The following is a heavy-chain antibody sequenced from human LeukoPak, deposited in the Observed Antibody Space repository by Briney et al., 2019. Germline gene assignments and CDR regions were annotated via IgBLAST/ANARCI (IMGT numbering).Heavy chain of an antibody. CDR1: GFTFSSYG. Sequence: GGSLRLSCAASGFTFSSYGMNWVRQAPGKGLEWVSSISSSSSYIYYADSVKGRFTISRDNAKNSLYLQMNSLRAEDTAVYYCARVHDSSGYYYGYWGQGTLVAVSS. CDR3: ARVHDSSGYYYGY. J-gene: IGHJ4*02. CDR2: ISSSSSYI. V-gene: IGHV3-21*01. D-gene: IGHD3-22*01.